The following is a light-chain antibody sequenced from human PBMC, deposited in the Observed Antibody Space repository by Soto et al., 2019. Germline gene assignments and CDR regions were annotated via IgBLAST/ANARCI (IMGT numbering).Light chain of an antibody. Sequence: QSALTQPASVSGSPGQSITISCTGTSSDIGGYNFVSWYQHHPGKAPKLMIYEVNNRPSGVSSRFSGSKSGNTASLTISGLQTEDEADYYCQSYDSSLSGSGVFGGGTKLTVL. CDR2: EVN. CDR3: QSYDSSLSGSGV. CDR1: SSDIGGYNF. J-gene: IGLJ2*01. V-gene: IGLV2-14*01.